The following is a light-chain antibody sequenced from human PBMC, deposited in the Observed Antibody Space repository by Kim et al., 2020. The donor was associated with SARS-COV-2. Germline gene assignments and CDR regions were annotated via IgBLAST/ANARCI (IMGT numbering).Light chain of an antibody. CDR3: QSYDTRNRVV. V-gene: IGLV6-57*03. CDR2: EYS. Sequence: KTAILSCTRSMAGIATNYVQWYLQRPGSAPTPVIYEYSQRPSGVPARFSGSIDISSNSASLTISGLKTEDEADYYCQSYDTRNRVVFGGGTQLTVL. CDR1: MAGIATNY. J-gene: IGLJ2*01.